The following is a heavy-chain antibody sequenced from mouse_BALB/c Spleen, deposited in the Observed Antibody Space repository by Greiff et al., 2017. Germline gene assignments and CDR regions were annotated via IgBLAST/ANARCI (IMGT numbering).Heavy chain of an antibody. V-gene: IGHV3-6*02. CDR1: GYSITSGYY. CDR3: ARDYDYNMDY. CDR2: ISYDGSN. D-gene: IGHD2-4*01. J-gene: IGHJ4*01. Sequence: EVQLQQSGPGLVKPSQSLSLTCSVTGYSITSGYYWNWIRQFPGNKLEWMGYISYDGSNNYNPSLKNRISITRDTSKNQFFLKLNSVTTEDTATYYCARDYDYNMDYGGQGTSVTVSS.